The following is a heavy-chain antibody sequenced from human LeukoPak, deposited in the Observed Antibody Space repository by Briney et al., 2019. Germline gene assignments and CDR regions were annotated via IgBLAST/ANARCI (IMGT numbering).Heavy chain of an antibody. CDR1: GYSLTDLS. V-gene: IGHV1-24*01. Sequence: GASVTVSCKVSGYSLTDLSLHWVRQAPGKGLEWMGGFDPEDGEAIYAQKFQGRLSMPEDTSKDTGYMELRTLRSEDTALYYCAKSHGDYGLLDYWGQGTLVTVSS. J-gene: IGHJ4*02. CDR2: FDPEDGEA. D-gene: IGHD4-17*01. CDR3: AKSHGDYGLLDY.